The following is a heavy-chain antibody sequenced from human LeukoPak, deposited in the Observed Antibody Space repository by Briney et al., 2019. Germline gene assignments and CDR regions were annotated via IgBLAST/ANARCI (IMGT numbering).Heavy chain of an antibody. V-gene: IGHV3-9*01. J-gene: IGHJ4*02. CDR3: AKDMSYDSSGPTHY. CDR1: GFTFDDYA. CDR2: ISWNSGSI. Sequence: GGSLRLSCAASGFTFDDYAMHWVRQAPGKGLEWVSGISWNSGSIGYADSVKGRFTISRDNAKNSLYLRMNSLRAEDTALYYCAKDMSYDSSGPTHYWGQGTLVTVSS. D-gene: IGHD3-22*01.